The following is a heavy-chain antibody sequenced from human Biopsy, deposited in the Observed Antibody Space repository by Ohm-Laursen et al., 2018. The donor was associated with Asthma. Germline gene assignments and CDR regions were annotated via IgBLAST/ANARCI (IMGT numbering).Heavy chain of an antibody. V-gene: IGHV4-59*01. CDR3: AGFCSGGNCPDH. J-gene: IGHJ4*02. CDR1: GVSIRSYY. Sequence: TLSLTCNVSGVSIRSYYWTWIRQPPGKGLEWIGNIHYSGSTYPNPSLKSRVTISVDTSKKQISLRLSSVIAADTAVYYCAGFCSGGNCPDHWGQGTLVTVSS. CDR2: IHYSGST. D-gene: IGHD2-15*01.